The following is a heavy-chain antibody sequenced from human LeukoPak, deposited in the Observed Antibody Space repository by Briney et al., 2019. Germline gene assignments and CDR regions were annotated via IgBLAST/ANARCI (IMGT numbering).Heavy chain of an antibody. D-gene: IGHD6-6*01. CDR3: AREEAAGSIAPQGYFDY. Sequence: SETLSLTCTVSGGSISSGSYYWSWIRQPAGKGQEWIGRIYTSGSTNYNPSLKSRVTISVDTSKNQFSLKLSSVTAADTAVYYCAREEAAGSIAPQGYFDYWGQGTLVTVSS. V-gene: IGHV4-61*02. J-gene: IGHJ4*02. CDR1: GGSISSGSYY. CDR2: IYTSGST.